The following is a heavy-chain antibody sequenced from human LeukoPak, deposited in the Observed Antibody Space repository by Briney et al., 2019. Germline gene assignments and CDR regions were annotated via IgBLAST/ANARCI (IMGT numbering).Heavy chain of an antibody. J-gene: IGHJ5*02. Sequence: ASVKVSCKASGYTLTSYGISWVRQAPGQGLEWMGWMNPNSGGTKYAQKFQGRVTMTRDTSISTAYMELSRLRSDDTAMYYCARDKLGLGELSLYDQWGQGTLVTVFS. D-gene: IGHD3-16*02. CDR1: GYTLTSYG. CDR3: ARDKLGLGELSLYDQ. V-gene: IGHV1-2*02. CDR2: MNPNSGGT.